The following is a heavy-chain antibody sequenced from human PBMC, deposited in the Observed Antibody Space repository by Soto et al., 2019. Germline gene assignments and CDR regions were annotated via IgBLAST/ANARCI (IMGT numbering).Heavy chain of an antibody. CDR2: IRRKASSYTT. CDR1: GLIFSDYH. J-gene: IGHJ6*02. Sequence: EAQLVESGGGLVQPGGSLRLSCAASGLIFSDYHMDWVRQAPGKGVEWVGRIRRKASSYTTEYAASVKGRFPISRDDSKNSLYLQMNSLKSEDTAVYYCAMLGGSSGGSSGMDVWGQGTTVTVSS. D-gene: IGHD6-6*01. CDR3: AMLGGSSGGSSGMDV. V-gene: IGHV3-72*01.